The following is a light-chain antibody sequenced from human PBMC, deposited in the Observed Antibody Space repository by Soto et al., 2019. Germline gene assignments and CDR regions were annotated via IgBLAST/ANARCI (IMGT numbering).Light chain of an antibody. J-gene: IGLJ2*01. CDR2: EIH. CDR3: QSYDNFLRVI. V-gene: IGLV2-14*01. CDR1: SGDVGRYHY. Sequence: QSALTQPASVSGSPGQSITISCTGTSGDVGRYHYVSWYRQHPGRAPKLIIYEIHNRPSGVPDRFSGSKSGTSASLAITGLQAEDEADYYCQSYDNFLRVIFGGGTKLTVL.